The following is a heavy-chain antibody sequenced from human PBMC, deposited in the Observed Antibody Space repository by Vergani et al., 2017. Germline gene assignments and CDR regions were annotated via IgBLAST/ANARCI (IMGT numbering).Heavy chain of an antibody. D-gene: IGHD1-1*01. J-gene: IGHJ4*02. V-gene: IGHV5-51*01. CDR3: ARHTTYTDS. CDR1: EYSFGTIW. Sequence: EVELVQSGPEMRKPGESLRTSCKGFEYSFGTIWTGWVRQRPGKGLEWMGIIYPADSDTRYSPSFQGQVTISADKSISTAFLQWDSLKASDTALYYCARHTTYTDSWGQGTLVTVSS. CDR2: IYPADSDT.